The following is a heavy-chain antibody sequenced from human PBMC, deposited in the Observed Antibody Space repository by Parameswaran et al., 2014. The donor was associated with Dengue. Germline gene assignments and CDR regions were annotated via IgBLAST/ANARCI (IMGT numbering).Heavy chain of an antibody. Sequence: GGSLRLSCAASGFTFSSYSMNWVRQAPGKGLEWVSSISSSSSYIYYADSVKGRFTISRDNAKNSLYLQMNSLRAEDTAVYYCARVDFGDAFDIWGQGTMVTVSS. V-gene: IGHV3-21*01. D-gene: IGHD3-10*01. CDR1: GFTFSSYS. J-gene: IGHJ3*02. CDR3: ARVDFGDAFDI. CDR2: ISSSSSYI.